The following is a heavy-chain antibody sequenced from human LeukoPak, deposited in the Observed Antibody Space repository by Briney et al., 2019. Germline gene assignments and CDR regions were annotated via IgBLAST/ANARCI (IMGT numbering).Heavy chain of an antibody. J-gene: IGHJ4*02. Sequence: GRSLRLSCVASGFTSSSYGMHWVRQAPGKGLEWVAMISYDGSDKYYAESVKGRFTISRDNSKNTLYLQMNSLRDEDTAMYSCATLLLGVGGDYWGQGTLVTVSS. V-gene: IGHV3-30*03. CDR3: ATLLLGVGGDY. CDR1: GFTSSSYG. D-gene: IGHD2-15*01. CDR2: ISYDGSDK.